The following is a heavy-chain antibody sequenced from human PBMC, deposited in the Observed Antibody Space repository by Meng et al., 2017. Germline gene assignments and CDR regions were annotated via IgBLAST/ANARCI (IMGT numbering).Heavy chain of an antibody. CDR2: IWHDGSNK. Sequence: GESLKISCAASGFTFSSYGMHWVRQAPGKGLEWVAAIWHDGSNKYYADSVKGRFTIPRDNSKNTLYLQMNSLRAEDTAVYYCARSPLRLSEAALYLSTVTTLFDYWGQGTLVTVSS. CDR1: GFTFSSYG. D-gene: IGHD4-17*01. CDR3: ARSPLRLSEAALYLSTVTTLFDY. V-gene: IGHV3-33*01. J-gene: IGHJ4*02.